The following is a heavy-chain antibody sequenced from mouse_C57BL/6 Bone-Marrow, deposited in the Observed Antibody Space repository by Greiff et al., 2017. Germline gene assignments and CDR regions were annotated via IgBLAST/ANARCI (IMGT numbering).Heavy chain of an antibody. D-gene: IGHD2-2*01. V-gene: IGHV1-55*01. CDR3: ARYPYGYGDY. CDR1: GYTFTSYW. Sequence: VQLQQPGAELVKPGASVKMSCKASGYTFTSYWITWVKQRPGQGLEWIGDIYPGSGSTNYNEKFKSKATLTVDTSSSTAYMQLSSMTSEEAAVYYCARYPYGYGDYWGQGTTLTVSS. CDR2: IYPGSGST. J-gene: IGHJ2*01.